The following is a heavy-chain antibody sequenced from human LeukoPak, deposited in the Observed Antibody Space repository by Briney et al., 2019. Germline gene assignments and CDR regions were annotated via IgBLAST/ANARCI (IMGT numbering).Heavy chain of an antibody. CDR1: GFTFSDYY. Sequence: GGSLRLSCAASGFTFSDYYISWIRQAPGKGLEWVSYISSSGSTIYCADSVKGRFTISRDNAKNSLYLQMNSLRAEDTAVYYCARAMSAWGVAFDIWGQGTMVTVSS. CDR2: ISSSGSTI. D-gene: IGHD3-16*01. CDR3: ARAMSAWGVAFDI. V-gene: IGHV3-11*04. J-gene: IGHJ3*02.